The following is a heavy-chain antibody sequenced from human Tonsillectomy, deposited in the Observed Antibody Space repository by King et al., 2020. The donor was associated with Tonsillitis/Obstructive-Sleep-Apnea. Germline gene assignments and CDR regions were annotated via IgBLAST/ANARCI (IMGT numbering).Heavy chain of an antibody. CDR2: INTNTGNP. D-gene: IGHD3-16*02. CDR1: GYTFTSYA. Sequence: QLVQSGSELKKPGASVKVSCKASGYTFTSYAMNWVRQAPGQGLEWMGWINTNTGNPTYAQGFTGRFVFSLDTSVSTAYLQISSLKAEDTAVYYCARDAGYDYIWGSYRPTAHFDLWGRGTLVTVSS. V-gene: IGHV7-4-1*02. J-gene: IGHJ2*01. CDR3: ARDAGYDYIWGSYRPTAHFDL.